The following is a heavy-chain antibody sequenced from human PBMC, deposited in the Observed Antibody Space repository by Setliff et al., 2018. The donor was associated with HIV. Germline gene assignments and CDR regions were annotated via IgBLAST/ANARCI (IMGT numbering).Heavy chain of an antibody. CDR3: ARIGSGWSVGWFDP. CDR1: GDSISSGDYY. V-gene: IGHV4-30-4*08. Sequence: PSETLSLTCTVSGDSISSGDYYWSWIRQPPGKGLEWIGNIYYSGSTYYNPSLKSRVTISIDTSKNQLSLKLRSVTAADTAVYYCARIGSGWSVGWFDPWGQGTLVTVSS. J-gene: IGHJ5*02. CDR2: IYYSGST. D-gene: IGHD6-13*01.